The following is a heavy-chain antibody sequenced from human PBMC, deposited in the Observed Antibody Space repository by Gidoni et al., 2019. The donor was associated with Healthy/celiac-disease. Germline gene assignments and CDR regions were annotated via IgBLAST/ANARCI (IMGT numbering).Heavy chain of an antibody. D-gene: IGHD3-3*01. V-gene: IGHV4-34*01. J-gene: IGHJ5*02. CDR3: ARPVLRFLEWSPFYP. CDR1: GGFFSGYY. CDR2: INHSGST. Sequence: QVQLQQWGAGLWKPSETLSLTCAVYGGFFSGYYWSWIRQPPGKGLEWIGEINHSGSTNYNPSLKSRVTISVDTSKNQFSLKLSSVTAADTAVYYCARPVLRFLEWSPFYPWGQGTLVTVSS.